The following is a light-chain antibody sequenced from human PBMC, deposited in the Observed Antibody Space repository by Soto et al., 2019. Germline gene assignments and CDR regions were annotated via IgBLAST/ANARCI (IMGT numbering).Light chain of an antibody. V-gene: IGKV3-20*01. Sequence: EIVLTQSPGTLSLSPGERATLSCRASQSVSGSYLDWYQQKPGQAPRLLIYGASSRATGIPDRFSGSGSETDFTLTSSRLEPEDSAVYCCQQYGSSPTFGQGTKVEIK. J-gene: IGKJ1*01. CDR1: QSVSGSY. CDR3: QQYGSSPT. CDR2: GAS.